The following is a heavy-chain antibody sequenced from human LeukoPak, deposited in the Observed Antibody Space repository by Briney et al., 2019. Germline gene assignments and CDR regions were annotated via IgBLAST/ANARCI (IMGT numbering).Heavy chain of an antibody. CDR2: IYHSGST. J-gene: IGHJ4*02. CDR1: GYSISSGYY. CDR3: ARLSGGSGNGFDY. V-gene: IGHV4-38-2*02. D-gene: IGHD3-10*01. Sequence: SETLSLTCTVSGYSISSGYYWGWIRQPPGKGLEWIGSIYHSGSTYYNPSLKSRVTISVDTSKNQFSLKLSSVTAADTAVYYCARLSGGSGNGFDYWGQGTLVTVSS.